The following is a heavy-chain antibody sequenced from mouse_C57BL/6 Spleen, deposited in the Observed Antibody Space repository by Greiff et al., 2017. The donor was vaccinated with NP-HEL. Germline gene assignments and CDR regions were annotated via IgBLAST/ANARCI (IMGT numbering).Heavy chain of an antibody. Sequence: VQLKQSGAELVRPGASVKLSCTASGFNIKDDYMHWVKQRPEQGLEWIGWIDPENGDTEYASKFQGKATITADTSSNTAYLQLSSLTSEDTAVYYCTTPAYYSNYLTAYWGQGTLVTVSA. CDR3: TTPAYYSNYLTAY. D-gene: IGHD2-5*01. J-gene: IGHJ3*01. CDR1: GFNIKDDY. V-gene: IGHV14-4*01. CDR2: IDPENGDT.